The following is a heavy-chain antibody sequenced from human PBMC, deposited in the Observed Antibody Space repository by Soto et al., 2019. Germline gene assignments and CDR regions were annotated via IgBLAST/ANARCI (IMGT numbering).Heavy chain of an antibody. D-gene: IGHD1-20*01. CDR3: ARRYGYSFDY. CDR2: IYYSGSA. V-gene: IGHV4-59*08. Sequence: PSETLSLTCTVSGGSISSYYWSWIRQPPGKGLEWIGYIYYSGSANYNPYIKSRVTISVDTSKNQFSLKLSSVTAANTAVYYSARRYGYSFDYWGQGTLVTVSS. J-gene: IGHJ4*02. CDR1: GGSISSYY.